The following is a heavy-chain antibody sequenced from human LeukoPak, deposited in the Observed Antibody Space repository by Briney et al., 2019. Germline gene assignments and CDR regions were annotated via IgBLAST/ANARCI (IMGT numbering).Heavy chain of an antibody. CDR1: GFTFSSYE. CDR2: ISSSGSTI. V-gene: IGHV3-48*03. CDR3: ARRPMVRGVTYFDY. Sequence: GGSLRLSCAASGFTFSSYEMNWVRQAPGKGLEWVSYISSSGSTIYYADSVKGRFTISRDNAKNSLYLQMNSLRAEDTAVYYCARRPMVRGVTYFDYWGQGTLVTVSS. D-gene: IGHD3-10*01. J-gene: IGHJ4*02.